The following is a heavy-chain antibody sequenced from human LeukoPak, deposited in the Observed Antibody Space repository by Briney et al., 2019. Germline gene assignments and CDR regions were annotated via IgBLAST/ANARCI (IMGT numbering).Heavy chain of an antibody. CDR2: VSTSNGDT. CDR3: ARVTDTSMVTPGLDS. V-gene: IGHV1-18*01. D-gene: IGHD5-18*01. CDR1: GYNFNRYT. J-gene: IGHJ4*02. Sequence: GASVKVSCKTSGYNFNRYTITWVRQAPGQGLEWMGWVSTSNGDTSYADKFQGRVTMTTETVTKTAYMELRRLRSGDTAMYFCARVTDTSMVTPGLDSWGQGTLVTVSS.